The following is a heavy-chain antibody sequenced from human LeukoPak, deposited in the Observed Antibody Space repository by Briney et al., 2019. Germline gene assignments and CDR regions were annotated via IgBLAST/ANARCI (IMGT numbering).Heavy chain of an antibody. Sequence: ASVKVSCKASGYTFTSYGITWVRQAPGQGLEWMGWISVNNVNTNYAQKFQSRVTMTTDTSTSTAYMELRSLRSDDTAVYYCGRGTTGPTDYWGQGTLVTVSS. V-gene: IGHV1-18*01. CDR1: GYTFTSYG. CDR3: GRGTTGPTDY. D-gene: IGHD1-1*01. J-gene: IGHJ4*02. CDR2: ISVNNVNT.